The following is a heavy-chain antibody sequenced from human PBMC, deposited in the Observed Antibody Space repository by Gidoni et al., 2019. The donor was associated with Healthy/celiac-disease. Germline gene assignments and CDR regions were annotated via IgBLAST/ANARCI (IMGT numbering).Heavy chain of an antibody. D-gene: IGHD6-13*01. CDR3: ARDTIAAAGTWSGWFDP. V-gene: IGHV1-69*04. Sequence: QVQLVQSGAEVKKPGSSVKVSCKASGGTFSSYAISWVRQAPGQGLEWMGRIIPILGIANYAQKFQGRVTITADKSTSTAYMELSSLRSEDTAVYYCARDTIAAAGTWSGWFDPWGQGTLVTVSS. CDR1: GGTFSSYA. J-gene: IGHJ5*02. CDR2: IIPILGIA.